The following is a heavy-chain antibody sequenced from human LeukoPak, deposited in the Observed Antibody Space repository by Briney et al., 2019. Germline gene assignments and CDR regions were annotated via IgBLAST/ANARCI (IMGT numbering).Heavy chain of an antibody. CDR1: GYTFTGYY. D-gene: IGHD6-6*01. J-gene: IGHJ4*02. V-gene: IGHV1-2*06. CDR2: INPNSGGT. CDR3: ARLPVSSIAARPAY. Sequence: ASVTVSCKASGYTFTGYYMHWVRQAPGQGLEWMGRINPNSGGTNYAQKFQGRVAMPRDTSISTAYMELSRLRSDDTAVYYCARLPVSSIAARPAYWGQGTLVTVSS.